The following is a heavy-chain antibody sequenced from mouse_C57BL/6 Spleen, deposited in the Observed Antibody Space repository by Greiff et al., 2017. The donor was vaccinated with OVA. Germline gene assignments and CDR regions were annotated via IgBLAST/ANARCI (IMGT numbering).Heavy chain of an antibody. CDR1: GYTFTDYN. D-gene: IGHD2-13*01. J-gene: IGHJ4*01. Sequence: VQLKESGPELVKPGASVKMSCKASGYTFTDYNMHWVKQSHGKSLEWIGYINPNNGGTSYNQKFKGKATLTVNKSSSTGYMELRSLTSEDSAVYYCAREGLENGAGAMDDWGQGTSVTVSS. CDR2: INPNNGGT. V-gene: IGHV1-22*01. CDR3: AREGLENGAGAMDD.